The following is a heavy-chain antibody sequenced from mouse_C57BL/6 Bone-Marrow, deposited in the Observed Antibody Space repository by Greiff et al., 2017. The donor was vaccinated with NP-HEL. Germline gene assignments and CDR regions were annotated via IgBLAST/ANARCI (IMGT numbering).Heavy chain of an antibody. CDR3: AEDYDYFDY. CDR1: GYAFSSYW. Sequence: QVQLQQSGAELVKPGASVQISCKASGYAFSSYWMHWVKQRPGQGLEWIGQIYPGDGDTNYNGKFKGKATLTAAKSSSTAYMQRSSLTSEYSADYCCAEDYDYFDYWGQGTTLTVSA. J-gene: IGHJ2*01. V-gene: IGHV1-80*01. D-gene: IGHD1-1*02. CDR2: IYPGDGDT.